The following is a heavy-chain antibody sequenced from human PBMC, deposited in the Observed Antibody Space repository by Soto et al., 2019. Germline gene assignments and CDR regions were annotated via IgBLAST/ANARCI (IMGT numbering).Heavy chain of an antibody. CDR1: GGTFSTYT. CDR2: LSPGIDIR. V-gene: IGHV1-69*12. CDR3: AGGMCFGGSCYVDV. D-gene: IGHD2-15*01. Sequence: QVLLVQSGAEVKKPGSSVNVSCKASGGTFSTYTLYWVRQAPGQGLAWMGGLSPGIDIRDYAQKFQGRVTITADESTSTVYMPLSALIAEDPALYYCAGGMCFGGSCYVDVWGQGNLVTVS. J-gene: IGHJ4*02.